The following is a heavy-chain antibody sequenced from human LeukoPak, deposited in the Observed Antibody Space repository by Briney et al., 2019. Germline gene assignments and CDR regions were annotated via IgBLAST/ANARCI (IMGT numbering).Heavy chain of an antibody. CDR1: GGSISSSRNC. Sequence: SETLSHTPTESGGSISSSRNCWGWIRQPPGKGLEWIGSIYYSGSTYYNPSLKSRVTISVDTSKNHFSLKLSSVTAADTAVYYCARHRYSDSGAFDFCYRGHRITVSS. J-gene: IGHJ4*02. V-gene: IGHV4-39*01. CDR2: IYYSGST. CDR3: ARHRYSDSGAFDF. D-gene: IGHD2-15*01.